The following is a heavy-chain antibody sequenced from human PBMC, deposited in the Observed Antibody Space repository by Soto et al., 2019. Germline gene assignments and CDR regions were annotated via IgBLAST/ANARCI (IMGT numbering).Heavy chain of an antibody. CDR1: GFTFSSYS. D-gene: IGHD7-27*01. V-gene: IGHV3-21*01. CDR3: ARPQAGEVAFDI. Sequence: GGSLRLSCAASGFTFSSYSMNWVRQAPGKGLEWVSSISSSSSYIYYADSVKGRFTISRDNAKISLYLQMNSLRAEDTAVYYCARPQAGEVAFDIWGQGTMVTVSS. J-gene: IGHJ3*02. CDR2: ISSSSSYI.